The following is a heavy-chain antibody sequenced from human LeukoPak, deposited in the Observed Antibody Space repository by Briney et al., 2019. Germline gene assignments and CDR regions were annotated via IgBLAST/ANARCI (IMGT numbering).Heavy chain of an antibody. CDR2: ISGSGAYT. CDR1: GFTFSSYA. CDR3: ARPFRQFDSSSSYYSFDL. D-gene: IGHD3-22*01. Sequence: GGSLRLSCAASGFTFSSYAMTWVRQAPGEGLQWASAISGSGAYTQYADSVKGRFTISRDNSKNALFLQMNSLRAEDTAVYYCARPFRQFDSSSSYYSFDLWGRGTVLTVSS. V-gene: IGHV3-23*01. J-gene: IGHJ1*01.